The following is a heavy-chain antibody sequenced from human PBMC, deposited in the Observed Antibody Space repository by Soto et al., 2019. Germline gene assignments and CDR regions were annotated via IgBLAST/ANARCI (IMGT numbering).Heavy chain of an antibody. J-gene: IGHJ5*02. Sequence: ASVKVSCKASGYTFTSYGISWVRQAPGQGLEWMGWISAYNGNTNYAQKLQGRVTMTTDTSTSTAYMELRSLRSDDTAVYYCARGLLWFGELLSFDPWGQGTLVTVSS. CDR3: ARGLLWFGELLSFDP. V-gene: IGHV1-18*01. CDR1: GYTFTSYG. CDR2: ISAYNGNT. D-gene: IGHD3-10*01.